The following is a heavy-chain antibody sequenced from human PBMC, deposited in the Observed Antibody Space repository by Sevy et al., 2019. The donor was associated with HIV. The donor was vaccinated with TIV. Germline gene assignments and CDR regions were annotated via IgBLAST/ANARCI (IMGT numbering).Heavy chain of an antibody. Sequence: GGSLRLSCAASGFTFSSYDMQWVRQATGKGLEWVSAIGTAGDTYYPGSVKGRFTISRENAKNSLYLQMNSLRAGDTAVYYCARDRRGLLLRRHYYYYGMDVWGQGTTVTVSS. V-gene: IGHV3-13*01. CDR3: ARDRRGLLLRRHYYYYGMDV. CDR2: IGTAGDT. J-gene: IGHJ6*02. D-gene: IGHD4-17*01. CDR1: GFTFSSYD.